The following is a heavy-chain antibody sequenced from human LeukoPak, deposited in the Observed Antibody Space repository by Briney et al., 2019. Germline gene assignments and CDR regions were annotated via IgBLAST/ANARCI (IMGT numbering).Heavy chain of an antibody. CDR2: IYTSGST. CDR3: ARYANFDGYNLFDY. Sequence: PSETLSLTCTVSGGSISSGNYYWSWIRQPAGKGLEWIGRIYTSGSTNYNPSLKSRVTISVDTSKNQFSLKLSSVTAADTAVYYCARYANFDGYNLFDYWGQGTLVTVSS. CDR1: GGSISSGNYY. J-gene: IGHJ4*02. D-gene: IGHD5-24*01. V-gene: IGHV4-61*02.